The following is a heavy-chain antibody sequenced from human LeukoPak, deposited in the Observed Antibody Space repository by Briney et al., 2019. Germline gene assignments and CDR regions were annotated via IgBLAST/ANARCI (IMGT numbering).Heavy chain of an antibody. J-gene: IGHJ4*02. CDR2: VYRGGRT. CDR1: GITVSNNY. CDR3: ARVGKGYDTLTGSYRIRYYFDG. Sequence: GGSLRPSCAVSGITVSNNYMSWVRQAPGKGPECVSVVYRGGRTFYADSVKDRFTISRDNFKNTLYLQMNSLRAEDTAVYYCARVGKGYDTLTGSYRIRYYFDGWGQGTLVTVSS. V-gene: IGHV3-66*01. D-gene: IGHD3-9*01.